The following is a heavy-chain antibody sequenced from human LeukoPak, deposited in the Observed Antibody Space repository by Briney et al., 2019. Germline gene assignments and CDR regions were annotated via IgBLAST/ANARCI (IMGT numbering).Heavy chain of an antibody. CDR3: ARVRGATVAGTSDYFDY. Sequence: GGSLRLSCTASGFTFDDFAMSWVRQTPGKGLEWVSGINWNDGSTHYADSVKGRFTISRDNTKHSLHLQMNSLRAEDTALYYCARVRGATVAGTSDYFDYWGQGTLVTVPS. J-gene: IGHJ4*02. V-gene: IGHV3-20*04. D-gene: IGHD6-19*01. CDR2: INWNDGST. CDR1: GFTFDDFA.